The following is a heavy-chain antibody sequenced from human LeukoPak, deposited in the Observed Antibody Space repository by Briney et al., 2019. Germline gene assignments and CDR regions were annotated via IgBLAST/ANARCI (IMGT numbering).Heavy chain of an antibody. V-gene: IGHV3-30*18. CDR1: GFTFSSYG. J-gene: IGHJ4*02. CDR2: ISYDGSNK. CDR3: AKDRGFGYYFDY. D-gene: IGHD3-10*01. Sequence: GGSLRLSCAASGFTFSSYGMHWVRQAPGKGLEWVAVISYDGSNKYYADSVKGRFTISRDNSKNTLYLQMNSLRAEDTAVYYCAKDRGFGYYFDYWGQGTLVTVSS.